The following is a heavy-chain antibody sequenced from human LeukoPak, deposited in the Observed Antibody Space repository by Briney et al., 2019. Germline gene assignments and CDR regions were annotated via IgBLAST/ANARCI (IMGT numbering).Heavy chain of an antibody. CDR3: LREETIVVIREPPP. Sequence: GGSLRLSCAASGLTFSNYWMSWVRQAPGKGLYWVANINQDGSDKYYVDSAKGRFTISRDNAKNSLYLQMNSLRAEDTAIYYCLREETIVVIREPPPRGQGTLVTVSS. D-gene: IGHD3-22*01. J-gene: IGHJ4*02. CDR2: INQDGSDK. CDR1: GLTFSNYW. V-gene: IGHV3-7*01.